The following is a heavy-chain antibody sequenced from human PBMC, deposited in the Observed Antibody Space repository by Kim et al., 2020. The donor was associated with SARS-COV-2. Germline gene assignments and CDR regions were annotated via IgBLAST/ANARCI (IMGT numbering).Heavy chain of an antibody. J-gene: IGHJ4*02. CDR1: GFTFSSYA. CDR2: ISYDGSNK. Sequence: GGSLRLSCAASGFTFSSYAMHWVRQAPGKGLEWVAVISYDGSNKYYADSVKGRFTISRDNSKNTLYLQMNSLRAEDTAVYYCARDTNFDYWGQGTLVTVSS. V-gene: IGHV3-30*04. CDR3: ARDTNFDY. D-gene: IGHD3-3*01.